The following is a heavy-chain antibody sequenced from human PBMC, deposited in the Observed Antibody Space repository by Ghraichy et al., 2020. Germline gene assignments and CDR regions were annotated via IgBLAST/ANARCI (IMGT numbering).Heavy chain of an antibody. J-gene: IGHJ4*02. CDR1: GFTFSSYG. CDR2: IWYDGSNK. V-gene: IGHV3-33*01. Sequence: GGSLRLSCAASGFTFSSYGMHWVRQAPGQGLEWVAVIWYDGSNKYYADSVKGRFTISRDNSKNTLYLQMNSLRAEDTAVYYCARGGYCSSTSCYKRGALKGGYYFDYWGQGTLVTVSS. CDR3: ARGGYCSSTSCYKRGALKGGYYFDY. D-gene: IGHD2-2*02.